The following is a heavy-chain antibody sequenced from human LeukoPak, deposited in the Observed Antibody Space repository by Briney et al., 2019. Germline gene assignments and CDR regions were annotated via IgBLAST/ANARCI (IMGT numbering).Heavy chain of an antibody. CDR2: IIPIFGTA. V-gene: IGHV1-69*06. D-gene: IGHD6-13*01. CDR3: ARPGIAAAGNSHYYYYYYMDV. J-gene: IGHJ6*03. Sequence: ASVKVSCKASGGTFSSYAISWVRQAPGQGLEWMGGIIPIFGTANYAQKFQGRVTITADKSTSTAYMELSSLRSEDTAVYYCARPGIAAAGNSHYYYYYYMDVWGKGTTVTVSS. CDR1: GGTFSSYA.